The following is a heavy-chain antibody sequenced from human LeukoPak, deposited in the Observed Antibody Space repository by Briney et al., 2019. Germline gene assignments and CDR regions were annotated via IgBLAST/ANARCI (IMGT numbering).Heavy chain of an antibody. D-gene: IGHD2-15*01. CDR1: GFTFSNYA. J-gene: IGHJ4*02. Sequence: PGGSLRLSCAASGFTFSNYAMSWVRQAPGKGLEWVSDVSGSSTRTHYADSVKGRFTISRDNSKNTLHLQMNSLRAEDTAVYYCAKDSGLTYCSGSSCYYFDYWGQGTLVTVSS. CDR2: VSGSSTRT. V-gene: IGHV3-23*01. CDR3: AKDSGLTYCSGSSCYYFDY.